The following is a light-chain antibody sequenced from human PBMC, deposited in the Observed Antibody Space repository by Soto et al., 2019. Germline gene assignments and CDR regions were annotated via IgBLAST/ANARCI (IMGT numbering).Light chain of an antibody. Sequence: EIVLTQSPGTLSLSPGERGTLSCRASQSVCSRCLAWYQQKPGQAPRLLIFGASSRATGIPDTFSGSGSGTDFPLTISRLAPEDFAVCHCKHYGSTPWTFGQGTKVEI. CDR3: KHYGSTPWT. V-gene: IGKV3-20*01. J-gene: IGKJ1*01. CDR2: GAS. CDR1: QSVCSRC.